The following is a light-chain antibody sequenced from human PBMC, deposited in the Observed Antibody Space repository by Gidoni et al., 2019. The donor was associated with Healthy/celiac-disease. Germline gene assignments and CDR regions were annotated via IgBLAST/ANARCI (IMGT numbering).Light chain of an antibody. CDR2: DAS. Sequence: IAMTQSQATLSVSPGERATLSCRASQSVSSNLAWYQQKPGQAPRLLIYDASTRATGIPARFSGSGSGTEFTLTISSLQSEDFAVYYCQQYNNWPPWTFGQGTKVEIK. CDR3: QQYNNWPPWT. CDR1: QSVSSN. J-gene: IGKJ1*01. V-gene: IGKV3-15*01.